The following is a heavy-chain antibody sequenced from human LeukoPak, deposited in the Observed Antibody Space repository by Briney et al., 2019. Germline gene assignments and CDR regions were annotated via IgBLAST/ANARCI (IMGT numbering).Heavy chain of an antibody. D-gene: IGHD5-12*01. CDR1: GGSISSSSYY. Sequence: SETLSLTCTVSGGSISSSSYYWGWIRQPPGKGLEWIGSIYYSGSTYYHPSLKSRVTISVDTSKNQFSLKLSSVTAADTAVYYCARGTPISNRRYSGYPGAFDYWGQGTLVTVSS. CDR3: ARGTPISNRRYSGYPGAFDY. CDR2: IYYSGST. J-gene: IGHJ4*02. V-gene: IGHV4-39*07.